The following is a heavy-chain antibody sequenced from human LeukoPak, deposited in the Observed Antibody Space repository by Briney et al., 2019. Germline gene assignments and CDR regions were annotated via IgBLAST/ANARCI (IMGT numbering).Heavy chain of an antibody. J-gene: IGHJ3*02. CDR2: IYTSGTT. V-gene: IGHV4-4*07. CDR3: ARHFPQKGGGITMVRGVRQPRGAFDI. CDR1: GGSISSYY. Sequence: SETLSLTCTVSGGSISSYYWSWIRQPAGKGLEWIGRIYTSGTTHYNPSLKSRVTMSVDTSKNQFSLKLSSVTAADTAVYYCARHFPQKGGGITMVRGVRQPRGAFDIWGQGTMVTVSS. D-gene: IGHD3-10*01.